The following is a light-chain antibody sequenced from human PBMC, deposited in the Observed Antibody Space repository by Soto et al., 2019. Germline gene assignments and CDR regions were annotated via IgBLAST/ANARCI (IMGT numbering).Light chain of an antibody. Sequence: QSVLTQPPTASGTPGQRVTISCSGSCSDIGSNPVHWHQQRPGAAPKLLIYRDNQRPSGVPDRFSGSKSGTSASLAISGLQYEDEADYYCATWDDSLLDYVFGNGTKLTVL. CDR2: RDN. J-gene: IGLJ1*01. CDR3: ATWDDSLLDYV. V-gene: IGLV1-44*01. CDR1: CSDIGSNP.